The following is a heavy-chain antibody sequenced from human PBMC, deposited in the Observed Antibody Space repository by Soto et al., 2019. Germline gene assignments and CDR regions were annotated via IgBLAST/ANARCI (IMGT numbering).Heavy chain of an antibody. CDR1: GGSISSSSYY. CDR2: INHSGST. D-gene: IGHD2-15*01. CDR3: ARGRGVVVVVAATSVKAFDI. V-gene: IGHV4-39*07. Sequence: SETLSLTCTVSGGSISSSSYYWGWIRQPPGKGLEWIGEINHSGSTNYNPSLKSRVTISVDTSKNQFSLKLSSVTAADTAVYYCARGRGVVVVVAATSVKAFDIWGQGTMVTVSS. J-gene: IGHJ3*02.